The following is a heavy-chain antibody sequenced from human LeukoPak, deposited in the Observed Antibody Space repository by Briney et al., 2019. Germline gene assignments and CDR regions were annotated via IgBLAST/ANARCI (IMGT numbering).Heavy chain of an antibody. V-gene: IGHV1-3*01. J-gene: IGHJ3*02. Sequence: ASVKVSCKASGYTFTSYAMHWVRQAPGQRLEWMGWINAGNGNTKYSQKFQGRVTITRNTSISTAYMELSSLRSEDTAVYYCARGSFVCSSTSCYRSDAFDIWGQGTMVTVSS. CDR3: ARGSFVCSSTSCYRSDAFDI. D-gene: IGHD2-2*02. CDR2: INAGNGNT. CDR1: GYTFTSYA.